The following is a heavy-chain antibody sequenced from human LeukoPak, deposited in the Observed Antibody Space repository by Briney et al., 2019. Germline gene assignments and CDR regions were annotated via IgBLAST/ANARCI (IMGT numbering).Heavy chain of an antibody. CDR3: ARGDLDYYDSSGYHDY. CDR1: GFTFSSYA. V-gene: IGHV3-48*03. Sequence: GGSLRLSCAASGFTFSSYAMNWVRQAPGKGLEWVSYISSSGSTIYYADSVKGRFTISRDNAKNSLYLQMNSLRAEDTAVYYCARGDLDYYDSSGYHDYWGQGTLVTVSS. D-gene: IGHD3-22*01. J-gene: IGHJ4*02. CDR2: ISSSGSTI.